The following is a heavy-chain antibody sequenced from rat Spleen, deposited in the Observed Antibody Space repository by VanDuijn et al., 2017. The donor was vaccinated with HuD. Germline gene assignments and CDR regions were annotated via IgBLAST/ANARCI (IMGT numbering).Heavy chain of an antibody. V-gene: IGHV5-29*01. D-gene: IGHD1-4*01. J-gene: IGHJ2*01. CDR2: ITYDGSSI. CDR1: GFTFSNSG. Sequence: EVQLVEAGGGLVQPGRSLKLSCAASGFTFSNSGMAWVRQAPTKGLEWVATITYDGSSIYYRDSVKGRFTISRDNAKSTLYLQLDSLRSEDTATYYCTTFRGYTDYWGQGVMVTVSS. CDR3: TTFRGYTDY.